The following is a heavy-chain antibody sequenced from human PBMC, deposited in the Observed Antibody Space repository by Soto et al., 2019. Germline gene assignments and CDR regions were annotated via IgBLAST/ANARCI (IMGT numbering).Heavy chain of an antibody. D-gene: IGHD3-10*01. CDR2: ISSSGSSI. Sequence: QVQLVESGGGLVKPGGSLRLSCAASGLTFSDCYMNWIRQAPGKGLEWVSYISSSGSSINYAGSVKGRFTISRDNAKNSLYRQMNSRRAVDTAMYYCARFRFGEWGYAMDVWGQGTTVTVSS. V-gene: IGHV3-11*01. J-gene: IGHJ6*02. CDR1: GLTFSDCY. CDR3: ARFRFGEWGYAMDV.